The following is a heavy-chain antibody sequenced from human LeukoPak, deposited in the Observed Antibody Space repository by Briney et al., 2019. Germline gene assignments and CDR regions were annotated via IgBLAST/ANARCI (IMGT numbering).Heavy chain of an antibody. CDR1: GFIVSSNY. CDR3: AKELRDGDYDWYFDL. V-gene: IGHV3-53*01. J-gene: IGHJ2*01. D-gene: IGHD4-17*01. CDR2: ISGGGVT. Sequence: GGSLRLSCAASGFIVSSNYMSWVRQAPGKGLEWVSVISGGGVTYYTDSVKGRFTISRDNSKNTLYLQMNSLRAEDTAVYYCAKELRDGDYDWYFDLWGRGTLVTVSS.